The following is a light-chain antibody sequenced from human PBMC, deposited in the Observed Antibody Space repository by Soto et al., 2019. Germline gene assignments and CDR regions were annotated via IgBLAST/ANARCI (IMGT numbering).Light chain of an antibody. J-gene: IGKJ1*01. CDR3: QQYGRSMWT. CDR2: GAS. CDR1: QSVTSDY. Sequence: EIVLTQSPGTLSLSPGERATLSCRASQSVTSDYLAWYQLKPGQAPRPLIYGASSRATGVPDRFSGSGSGTDFTLTIRRLEPEDFAVYYCQQYGRSMWTFGQGTKVDI. V-gene: IGKV3-20*01.